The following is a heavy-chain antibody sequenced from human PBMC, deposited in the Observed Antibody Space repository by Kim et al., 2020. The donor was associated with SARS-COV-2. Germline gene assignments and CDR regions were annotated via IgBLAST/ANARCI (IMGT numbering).Heavy chain of an antibody. CDR3: ARANYGDHTYYYYYGMDV. Sequence: KGRFTNSRDNSKNTLYLQMNSLSAEDTAVYYCARANYGDHTYYYYYGMDVWGQGTTVTVSS. V-gene: IGHV3-30*07. J-gene: IGHJ6*02. D-gene: IGHD4-17*01.